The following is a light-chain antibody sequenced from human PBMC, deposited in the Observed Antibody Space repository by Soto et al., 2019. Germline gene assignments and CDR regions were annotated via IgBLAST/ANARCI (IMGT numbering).Light chain of an antibody. Sequence: QSALTQTASVSGSPGQSITISCTGTSSDVGGYKYVSWYQLHPGKAPKLMIYDVSNRPSGVSNRFSGSKSGNTASLTISGLQAEDEADYYCSSYTFSSTVVFGGGTKLTVL. CDR3: SSYTFSSTVV. CDR2: DVS. J-gene: IGLJ2*01. V-gene: IGLV2-14*01. CDR1: SSDVGGYKY.